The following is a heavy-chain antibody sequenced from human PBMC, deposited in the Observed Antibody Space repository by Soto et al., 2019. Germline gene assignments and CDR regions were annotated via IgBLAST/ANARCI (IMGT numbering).Heavy chain of an antibody. Sequence: SEALSVTCTVSGGSVSSGSYYWSWIRQPPGKGLEWIGYIYCSGSTNYNPSLKSRVTISVDTSKHQFSLKRSSVTAADTAVYYCAREDCSGTSCYLVDYWGQGTLVTVSS. CDR3: AREDCSGTSCYLVDY. D-gene: IGHD2-2*01. V-gene: IGHV4-61*01. CDR2: IYCSGST. CDR1: GGSVSSGSYY. J-gene: IGHJ4*02.